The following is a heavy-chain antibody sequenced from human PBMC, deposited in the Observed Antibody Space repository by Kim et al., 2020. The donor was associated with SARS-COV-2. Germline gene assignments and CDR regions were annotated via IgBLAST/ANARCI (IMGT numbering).Heavy chain of an antibody. CDR1: GFTFTDYW. J-gene: IGHJ4*02. CDR2: IKQDGSQK. V-gene: IGHV3-7*05. CDR3: ANGRDPDY. Sequence: GGSLRLSCAASGFTFTDYWMTWVRQAPGKGLEWVATIKQDGSQKYYVDSVKGRFIISRDNAKNSLYLQMSSLRAEDTAVYYCANGRDPDYWGQGTLVTVSS.